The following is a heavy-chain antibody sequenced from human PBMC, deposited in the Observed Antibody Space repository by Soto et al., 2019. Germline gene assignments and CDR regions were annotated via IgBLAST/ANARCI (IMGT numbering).Heavy chain of an antibody. Sequence: ASVKVSCKASGYTFTSYGISWVRQAPGQGLEWMGWISAYNGNTNYAQKLQGRVTMTTDTSTSTAYMELRSLRSDDTAVYYCARAPPDYYGSGSYYRSPRTPYCFDYWGQGTLVTVSS. CDR1: GYTFTSYG. V-gene: IGHV1-18*01. J-gene: IGHJ4*02. D-gene: IGHD3-10*01. CDR3: ARAPPDYYGSGSYYRSPRTPYCFDY. CDR2: ISAYNGNT.